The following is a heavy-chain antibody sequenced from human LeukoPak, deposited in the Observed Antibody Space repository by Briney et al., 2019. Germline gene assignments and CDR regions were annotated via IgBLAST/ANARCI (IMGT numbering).Heavy chain of an antibody. Sequence: ASVKVSCKASGYTFTGYYMHWVRQAPGQGLEWMGWINPNSGGTNYAQKFRGRVTMTRDTSISTAYMELSRLRSDDTAVYYCAREDYGFYYFDYWGQGTLVTVSS. CDR3: AREDYGFYYFDY. V-gene: IGHV1-2*02. CDR1: GYTFTGYY. CDR2: INPNSGGT. J-gene: IGHJ4*02. D-gene: IGHD4-17*01.